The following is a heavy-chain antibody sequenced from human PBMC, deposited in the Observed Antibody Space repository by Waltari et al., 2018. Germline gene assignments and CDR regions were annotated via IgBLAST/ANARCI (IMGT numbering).Heavy chain of an antibody. Sequence: VQLVESGGGLVHPGGCLRLSCAASGFSLRCYSMKWFRQAPGRGLEWVSYISSSGSTIYYADSVKGRFTISRDSAKNSLYLQMNSLRDEDTAVYYCARVVARDWGQGTLVTVSS. CDR2: ISSSGSTI. CDR1: GFSLRCYS. CDR3: ARVVARD. J-gene: IGHJ4*02. V-gene: IGHV3-48*02.